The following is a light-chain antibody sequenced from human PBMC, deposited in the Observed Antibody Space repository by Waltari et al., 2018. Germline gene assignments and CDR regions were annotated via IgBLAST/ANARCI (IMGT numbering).Light chain of an antibody. V-gene: IGKV3-15*01. Sequence: ETVMTQFPATLSVSPGETATLSCRASQSVSSNLAWYQQKPGQAPRLLIYGASTRATGIPARFIGSGSGTDFTLTISSLQSEDFAVYYCQQYSKWPPHTFGQGTKLEL. CDR2: GAS. CDR3: QQYSKWPPHT. CDR1: QSVSSN. J-gene: IGKJ2*01.